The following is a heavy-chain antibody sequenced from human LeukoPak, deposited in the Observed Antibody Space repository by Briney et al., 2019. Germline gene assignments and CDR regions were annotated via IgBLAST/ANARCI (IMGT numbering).Heavy chain of an antibody. Sequence: GRSLRLSCAASGFTFSSYAMHWVRQAPGKGLEWVAVISYDGSNKYYADSVKGRFTISRDNAKNLLYLQMNSLRAEDTAVYYCAELGITMIGGVWGKGTTVTVSS. D-gene: IGHD3-10*02. J-gene: IGHJ6*03. CDR2: ISYDGSNK. CDR1: GFTFSSYA. CDR3: AELGITMIGGV. V-gene: IGHV3-30*04.